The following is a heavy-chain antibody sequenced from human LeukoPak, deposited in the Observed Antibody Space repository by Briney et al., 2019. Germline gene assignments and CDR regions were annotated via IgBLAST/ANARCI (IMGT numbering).Heavy chain of an antibody. V-gene: IGHV4-39*01. CDR3: SRLYCTTSSCGRFDP. J-gene: IGHJ5*02. D-gene: IGHD2-2*01. CDR1: GVSISSSGYY. Sequence: SETLSLTCTVSGVSISSSGYYWAWIRQPPGEGLEWIGTLYYSGSTYFEPALKSRVTISVDTSKNQFSLKLTSVTAADTAVYYCSRLYCTTSSCGRFDPWGQGTLVTVSS. CDR2: LYYSGST.